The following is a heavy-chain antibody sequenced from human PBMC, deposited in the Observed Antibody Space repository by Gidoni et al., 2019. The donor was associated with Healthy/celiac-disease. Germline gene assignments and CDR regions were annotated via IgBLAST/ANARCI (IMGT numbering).Heavy chain of an antibody. CDR3: ARGYSGSYSGWFDP. J-gene: IGHJ5*02. Sequence: QVQLVQSGAAVKKPGSSVTVSCKASGATFSSYTISWVRQAPGQGLEWMGRIIPILGIANYAQKFQGRVTITADKSTSTAYMELSSRRSEDTAVYYCARGYSGSYSGWFDPWGQGTLVTVSS. CDR1: GATFSSYT. V-gene: IGHV1-69*02. CDR2: IIPILGIA. D-gene: IGHD1-26*01.